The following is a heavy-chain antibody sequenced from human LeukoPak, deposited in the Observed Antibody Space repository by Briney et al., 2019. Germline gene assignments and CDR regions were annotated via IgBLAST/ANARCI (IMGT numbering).Heavy chain of an antibody. V-gene: IGHV1-46*01. Sequence: ASVKVSCKASGYTFTSYYMHWVRQAPGQGLEWMGIINPSGGSTSYAQKFQGRVTMTRDTSISTVYMEQSRLRSDDTAVYYCASEADTDAFDIWGQGIMVTVSS. J-gene: IGHJ3*02. CDR2: INPSGGST. CDR3: ASEADTDAFDI. D-gene: IGHD6-19*01. CDR1: GYTFTSYY.